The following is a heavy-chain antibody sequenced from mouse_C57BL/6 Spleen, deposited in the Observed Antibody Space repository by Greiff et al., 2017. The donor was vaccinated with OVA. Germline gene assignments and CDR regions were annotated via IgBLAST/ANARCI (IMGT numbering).Heavy chain of an antibody. CDR1: GFTFSSYA. Sequence: EVMLVESGGGLVKPGGSLKLSCAASGFTFSSYAMSWVRQTPEKRLEWVATISDGGSYTYYPDNVKGRFTISRDNAKNNLYLQMSHLKSEDTAMYYCAREEAYDYDGGQGYFDYWGQGTTLTVSS. CDR2: ISDGGSYT. CDR3: AREEAYDYDGGQGYFDY. D-gene: IGHD2-4*01. V-gene: IGHV5-4*01. J-gene: IGHJ2*01.